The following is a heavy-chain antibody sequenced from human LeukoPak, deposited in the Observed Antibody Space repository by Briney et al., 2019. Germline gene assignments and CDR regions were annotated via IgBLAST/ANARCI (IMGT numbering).Heavy chain of an antibody. CDR3: ARALRVVRGVIDC. CDR2: IKQDGSEK. V-gene: IGHV3-7*01. Sequence: GGSLRLSCAASGFTFSSYWMSWVRQAPGKGLEWVANIKQDGSEKYYVDSVKGRFTISRDNAKNSLYLQVNSLRAEDTAVYYCARALRVVRGVIDCWGQGTLVTVSS. J-gene: IGHJ4*02. D-gene: IGHD3-10*01. CDR1: GFTFSSYW.